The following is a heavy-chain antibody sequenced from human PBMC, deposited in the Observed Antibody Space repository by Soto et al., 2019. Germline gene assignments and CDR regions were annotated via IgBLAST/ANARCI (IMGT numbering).Heavy chain of an antibody. CDR2: ISSSSSYI. V-gene: IGHV3-21*01. CDR1: GFTFTGYS. CDR3: AKDLSERQCPSLYYFDC. J-gene: IGHJ4*02. D-gene: IGHD2-15*01. Sequence: PEGSLRLSCSVSGFTFTGYSMNWVRQAPGKGLEWVSSISSSSSYIYYADSVKGRFTISRDNSKNTLYLQMDSLRAEDTAVYYCAKDLSERQCPSLYYFDCWGQGTLVT.